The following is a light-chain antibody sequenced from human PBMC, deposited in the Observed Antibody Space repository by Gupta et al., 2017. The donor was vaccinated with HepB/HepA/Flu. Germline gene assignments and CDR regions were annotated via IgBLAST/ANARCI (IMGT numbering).Light chain of an antibody. V-gene: IGLV2-23*02. CDR1: SSDVGSYNL. CDR2: EVS. J-gene: IGLJ2*01. CDR3: CSYAAASTPHVV. Sequence: QSALTQPASVSGSPGQSITISCTGTSSDVGSYNLVSWYQQHPGKAPKLMIYEVSKRPSGISNRFSGSKSGNTASLTISGLQAEDEADYYGCSYAAASTPHVVFGGGTKLTVL.